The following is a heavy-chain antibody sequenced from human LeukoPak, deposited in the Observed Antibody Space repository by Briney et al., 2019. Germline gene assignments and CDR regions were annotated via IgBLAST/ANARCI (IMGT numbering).Heavy chain of an antibody. CDR1: GFTFSNYW. J-gene: IGHJ4*02. CDR2: IKEDGSEK. V-gene: IGHV3-7*01. D-gene: IGHD2-15*01. CDR3: AKDTWIVVAATSVLDY. Sequence: GGSLRLSCAGSGFTFSNYWMSWVRQAPGKGLEWVANIKEDGSEKYYVDSVKGRFTISRDNAKNSVYLQMSSLRAEDTAVYYCAKDTWIVVAATSVLDYWGQGTLVTVSS.